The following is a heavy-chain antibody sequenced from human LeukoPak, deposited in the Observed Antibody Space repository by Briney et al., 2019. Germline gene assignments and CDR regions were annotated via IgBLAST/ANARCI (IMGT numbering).Heavy chain of an antibody. V-gene: IGHV3-66*02. Sequence: GGSLRLSCAASGFTVSTNHMSWVRQAPGKGLEWVSVIYSGGTTYYADSVKGRFTISRDNSKNTVYLQMSSLRAEDTAVYYCARATFWSGYQRDSWYMDVWGKGTPVTVSS. J-gene: IGHJ6*03. D-gene: IGHD3-3*01. CDR3: ARATFWSGYQRDSWYMDV. CDR1: GFTVSTNH. CDR2: IYSGGTT.